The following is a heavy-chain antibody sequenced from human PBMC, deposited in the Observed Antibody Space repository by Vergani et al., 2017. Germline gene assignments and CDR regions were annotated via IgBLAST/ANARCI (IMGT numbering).Heavy chain of an antibody. CDR3: ARDPRYCSSTSCSGGDY. CDR1: GGTFSSYA. Sequence: QVQLVQSGDEVKKPGSSVKVSCKASGGTFSSYAISWVRQAPGQGLEWRGGIIPIFGTANYAQKFQGRVTITADESTSTAYMELSSLRSEDTAVYYCARDPRYCSSTSCSGGDYWGQGTLVTVSS. J-gene: IGHJ4*02. V-gene: IGHV1-69*12. CDR2: IIPIFGTA. D-gene: IGHD2-2*01.